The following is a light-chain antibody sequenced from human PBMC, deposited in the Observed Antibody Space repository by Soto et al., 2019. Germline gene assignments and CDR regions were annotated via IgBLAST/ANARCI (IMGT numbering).Light chain of an antibody. CDR3: QQSYSTPET. Sequence: DIQMTQSPSSPSASVGDRVTITCRASQSISSFLNWYQQKPGKAPRLLIYAASSLQSGVPSRFSASGSGTDFTLTISSLQPEDFATYYCQQSYSTPETFGQGTKVEIK. V-gene: IGKV1-39*01. CDR1: QSISSF. J-gene: IGKJ1*01. CDR2: AAS.